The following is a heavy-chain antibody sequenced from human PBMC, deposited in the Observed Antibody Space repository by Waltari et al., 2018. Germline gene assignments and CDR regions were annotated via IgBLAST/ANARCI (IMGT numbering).Heavy chain of an antibody. V-gene: IGHV3-23*01. Sequence: ELQLLESGGDLVQPGGSLRLSCTVSGFIFSSYAMTWVRQAPGKGLEWVSGISYNGGTTYYADSVKARFTISRDNSRNTLFLQMNSLRAEDTAVYYCARDQFGLAAVRALLSWGRGTLVTVSS. CDR1: GFIFSSYA. J-gene: IGHJ4*02. CDR3: ARDQFGLAAVRALLS. CDR2: ISYNGGTT. D-gene: IGHD6-13*01.